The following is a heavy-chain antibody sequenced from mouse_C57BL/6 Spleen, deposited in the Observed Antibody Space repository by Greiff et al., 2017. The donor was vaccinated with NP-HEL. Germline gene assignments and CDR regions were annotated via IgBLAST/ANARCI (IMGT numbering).Heavy chain of an antibody. J-gene: IGHJ2*01. CDR2: IYPGSGST. CDR1: GYTFTSYW. CDR3: ANWDGFDY. Sequence: QVHVKQSGAELVKPGASVKMSCKASGYTFTSYWITWVKQRPGQGLEWIGDIYPGSGSTNYNEKFKSKATLTVDTSSSTAYMQLSSLTSEDSAVYYCANWDGFDYWGQGTTLTVSS. D-gene: IGHD4-1*01. V-gene: IGHV1-55*01.